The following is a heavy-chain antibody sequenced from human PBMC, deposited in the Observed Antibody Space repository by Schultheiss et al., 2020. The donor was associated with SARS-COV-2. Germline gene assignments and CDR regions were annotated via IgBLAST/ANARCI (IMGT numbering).Heavy chain of an antibody. V-gene: IGHV4-59*12. D-gene: IGHD3-3*01. J-gene: IGHJ6*03. Sequence: SETLSLTCAVYGGSFSGYYWSWIRQPPGKGLEWIGYIYYSGSTNYNPSLKSRVTISVDTSKNQFSLKLSSVTAADTAVYYCARDRPDQGYDFWSGYYTNYYYMDVWGKGTTVTVSS. CDR1: GGSFSGYY. CDR2: IYYSGST. CDR3: ARDRPDQGYDFWSGYYTNYYYMDV.